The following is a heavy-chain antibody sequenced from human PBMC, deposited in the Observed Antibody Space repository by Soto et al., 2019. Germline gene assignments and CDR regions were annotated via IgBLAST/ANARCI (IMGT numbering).Heavy chain of an antibody. D-gene: IGHD6-13*01. J-gene: IGHJ4*02. CDR1: GNSINNYY. CDR3: AKYRRTEAEGFTLDY. CDR2: IYYTGST. V-gene: IGHV4-59*01. Sequence: SETLSLTCTVAGNSINNYYWSWIRQPPGKRLEWIGYIYYTGSTTYNPSLESRVTMSVDTSKNQFSLKLSSVNAADTAVYYCAKYRRTEAEGFTLDYWGRGTLVTVSS.